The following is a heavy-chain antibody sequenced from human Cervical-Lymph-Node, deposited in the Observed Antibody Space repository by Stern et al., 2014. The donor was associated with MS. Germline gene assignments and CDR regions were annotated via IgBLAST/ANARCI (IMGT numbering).Heavy chain of an antibody. CDR2: INTNTGNP. CDR3: ARREIFGVVVFYAMDV. Sequence: QDQLVQSGSELRKPGASVKISCKASGYTFTHYAVNWVRQAPGQGLEWMGWINTNTGNPTYAQGFTGRFVFSLDTSVSTTYLEISSLKAEDTAVYYCARREIFGVVVFYAMDVWGQGTTVTVSS. D-gene: IGHD3-3*01. V-gene: IGHV7-4-1*02. J-gene: IGHJ6*02. CDR1: GYTFTHYA.